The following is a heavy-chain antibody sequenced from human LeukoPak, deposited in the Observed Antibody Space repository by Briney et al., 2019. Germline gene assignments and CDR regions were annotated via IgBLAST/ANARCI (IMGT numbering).Heavy chain of an antibody. CDR2: IYFSGST. CDR1: GGSIRSSSYY. CDR3: ASLLHYYDKTDSYGDSSDI. Sequence: SETLSLTCNVSGGSIRSSSYYWGWVRQPPGKGLEWIGTIYFSGSTYYNPSLKSRVLISVDTSNNQFSLKLNSVIAADTAVYYCASLLHYYDKTDSYGDSSDIWGQGTMIIVSS. V-gene: IGHV4-39*01. D-gene: IGHD3-22*01. J-gene: IGHJ3*02.